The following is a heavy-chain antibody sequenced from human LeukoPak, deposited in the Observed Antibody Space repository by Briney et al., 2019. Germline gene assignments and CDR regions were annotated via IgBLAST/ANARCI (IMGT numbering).Heavy chain of an antibody. CDR1: GGTFSSYA. J-gene: IGHJ5*02. Sequence: GASVKVSCKASGGTFSSYAISWVRQAPGQGLEWMGWISAYNGNTNYAQKLQGRVTMTTDTSTSTAYMELRSLRSDDTAVYYCARRDCSGGSCYAGNWFDPWGQGTLVTVSS. CDR2: ISAYNGNT. CDR3: ARRDCSGGSCYAGNWFDP. V-gene: IGHV1-18*01. D-gene: IGHD2-15*01.